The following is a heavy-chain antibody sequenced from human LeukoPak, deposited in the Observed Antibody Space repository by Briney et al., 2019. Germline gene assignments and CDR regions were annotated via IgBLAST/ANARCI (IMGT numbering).Heavy chain of an antibody. CDR3: AKDISRGGNFGGSFDY. J-gene: IGHJ4*02. V-gene: IGHV3-9*01. CDR2: ITWNGITI. Sequence: PGGSLRLSCAASGFTFDVSAMYWVRQAPGKGLEWVSGITWNGITIGYADSVKGRFTISRDNAKNSLYLQMNNLRAEDRAFYYCAKDISRGGNFGGSFDYWGQGTLVTVSS. D-gene: IGHD4-23*01. CDR1: GFTFDVSA.